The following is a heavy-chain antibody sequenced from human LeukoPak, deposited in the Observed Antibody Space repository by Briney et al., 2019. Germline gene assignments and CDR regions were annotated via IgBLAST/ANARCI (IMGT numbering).Heavy chain of an antibody. CDR3: ARAGGGYSYGTGFDY. Sequence: GASVKVSCKASGYTFTSYGISWVRQAPGQGLEWMGWISAYNGNTNYAQKLQGRVTMTTDTSTSTDYMELRSLRSDDTAVYYCARAGGGYSYGTGFDYWGQGTLVTVCS. CDR1: GYTFTSYG. V-gene: IGHV1-18*01. CDR2: ISAYNGNT. D-gene: IGHD5-18*01. J-gene: IGHJ4*02.